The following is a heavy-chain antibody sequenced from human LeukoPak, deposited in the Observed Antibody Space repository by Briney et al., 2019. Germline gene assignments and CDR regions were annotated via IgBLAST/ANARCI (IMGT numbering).Heavy chain of an antibody. CDR3: ARYYYDTSSVFDV. CDR1: GYTFTDYY. CDR2: INPNSGGI. Sequence: ASVKVSCKASGYTFTDYYMHWVRQAPGQGLEWMGWINPNSGGINYAQKFQGRVTMTRDTSISTAYMELSRLRSDDTAVYYGARYYYDTSSVFDVWGQGTRVTVSS. D-gene: IGHD3-22*01. J-gene: IGHJ3*01. V-gene: IGHV1-2*02.